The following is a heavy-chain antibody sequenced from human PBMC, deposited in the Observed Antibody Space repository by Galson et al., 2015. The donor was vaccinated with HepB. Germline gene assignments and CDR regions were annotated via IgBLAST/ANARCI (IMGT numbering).Heavy chain of an antibody. CDR2: IKSKLEGGTT. CDR3: TTLNLPWGNYPYTRDY. Sequence: SLRLSCAASGFILKDAWMSWVRQAPGKGLEWVGRIKSKLEGGTTDYAAPVKGRFAISRDDSEITLYLQMNSLKTEDTAIYYCTTLNLPWGNYPYTRDYWGQGTLVTVSS. J-gene: IGHJ4*02. CDR1: GFILKDAW. V-gene: IGHV3-15*01. D-gene: IGHD3-16*01.